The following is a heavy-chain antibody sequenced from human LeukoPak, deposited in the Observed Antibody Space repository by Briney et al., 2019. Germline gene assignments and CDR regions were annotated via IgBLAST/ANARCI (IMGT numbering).Heavy chain of an antibody. CDR1: GYTFTSYD. V-gene: IGHV1-8*01. CDR3: ARGEHYGDYNWFDP. Sequence: ASVKVSCKASGYTFTSYDINWVRQATGQGLEWMGWMNPNSGNTGYAQKFQGRVTMTRNTSISTAYMELSSLRSEDTAVYYCARGEHYGDYNWFDPWGQGTLVIVSS. J-gene: IGHJ5*02. D-gene: IGHD4-17*01. CDR2: MNPNSGNT.